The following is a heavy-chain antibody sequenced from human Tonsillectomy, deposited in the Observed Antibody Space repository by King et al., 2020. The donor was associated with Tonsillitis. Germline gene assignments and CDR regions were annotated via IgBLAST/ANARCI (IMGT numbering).Heavy chain of an antibody. D-gene: IGHD6-6*01. J-gene: IGHJ2*01. CDR3: ARPYSNSFWFFDL. V-gene: IGHV4-59*08. CDR1: GGSISSYY. Sequence: VQLQESGPGLVKPSETLSLTCAVSGGSISSYYWSWIRQPPGKGLEWIGFIYYSGSTNYNPSLKSRVTMSLDTSKNHFSLRLSSVTAADSAVYYFARPYSNSFWFFDLWGRGTLVTVSS. CDR2: IYYSGST.